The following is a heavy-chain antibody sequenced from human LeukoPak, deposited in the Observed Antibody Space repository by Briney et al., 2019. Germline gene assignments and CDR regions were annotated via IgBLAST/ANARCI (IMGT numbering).Heavy chain of an antibody. CDR2: ISGSGGST. Sequence: PGGPLRLSCAATGCTFSSYAKSWVRQAPGNGLDWVSAISGSGGSTYYADSVKGRFTISRDNSKDTLYLQMNSLRAEDTAVYYCAKDPYGDYGGQFDSWGQGTLVTVSS. D-gene: IGHD4-17*01. CDR3: AKDPYGDYGGQFDS. J-gene: IGHJ4*02. V-gene: IGHV3-23*01. CDR1: GCTFSSYA.